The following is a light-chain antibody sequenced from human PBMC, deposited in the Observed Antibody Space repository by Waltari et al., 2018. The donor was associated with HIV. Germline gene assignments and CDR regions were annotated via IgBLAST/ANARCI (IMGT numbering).Light chain of an antibody. CDR1: RSDIGAYDL. J-gene: IGLJ3*02. V-gene: IGLV2-23*02. Sequence: QSALTQPASVSGSPGQSITVPCTGTRSDIGAYDLVSWYQQEPGKAPKLIIHDVTARPSGVSSRVSGSKSGNTAFLTISGLQVEDESLYFCCSFSPNGASWVFGGGTKVTVL. CDR2: DVT. CDR3: CSFSPNGASWV.